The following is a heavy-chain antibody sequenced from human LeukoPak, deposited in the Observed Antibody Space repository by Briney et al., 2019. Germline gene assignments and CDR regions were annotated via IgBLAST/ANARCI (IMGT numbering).Heavy chain of an antibody. CDR1: GFTFSSYW. V-gene: IGHV3-74*01. CDR2: INSDGSST. CDR3: AKAPYSSSLLGWFDP. D-gene: IGHD6-13*01. J-gene: IGHJ5*02. Sequence: GGSLRLSCAASGFTFSSYWMHWVRQAPGKGLVWVSRINSDGSSTSYADSVKGRFTISRDNSKNTLYLQMNSLRAEDTAVYYCAKAPYSSSLLGWFDPWGQGTLVTVSS.